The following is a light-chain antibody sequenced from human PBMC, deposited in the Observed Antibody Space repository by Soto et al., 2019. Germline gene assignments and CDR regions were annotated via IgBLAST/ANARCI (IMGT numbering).Light chain of an antibody. CDR3: QAWDSSTVV. CDR2: QDS. V-gene: IGLV3-1*01. Sequence: SYELTQPPSVSVSPGQTASINCAGDKLGDKYACWYQQKPGQYPVLVIYQDSKRPSGIPERFSGSNSGNTATLTICGTQAMDEADYYCQAWDSSTVVFGGGTKLTVL. J-gene: IGLJ2*01. CDR1: KLGDKY.